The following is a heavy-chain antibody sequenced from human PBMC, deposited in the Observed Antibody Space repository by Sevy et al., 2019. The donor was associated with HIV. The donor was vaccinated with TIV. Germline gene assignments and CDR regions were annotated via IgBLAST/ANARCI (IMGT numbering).Heavy chain of an antibody. CDR1: GFNFSTYA. V-gene: IGHV3-30*09. D-gene: IGHD1-26*01. CDR2: ISSDVIRK. J-gene: IGHJ4*02. Sequence: GGSLRLSCSVSGFNFSTYAMHWVRQAPGKGLEWVAVISSDVIRKYYGASVRGRFAISRDNSNNTLSLRMNSLRIEDTAVYYCARGASGDAALPDYWGQGTLVTVSS. CDR3: ARGASGDAALPDY.